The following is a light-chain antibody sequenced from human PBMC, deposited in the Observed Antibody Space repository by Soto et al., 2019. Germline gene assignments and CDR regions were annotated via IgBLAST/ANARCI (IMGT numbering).Light chain of an antibody. J-gene: IGKJ1*01. CDR2: KAS. CDR3: QHYNSYSEA. V-gene: IGKV1-5*03. Sequence: DIQMSQSPSTLSASVGDTVTVTCRASQSISSWLAWYQQKPGKAPKLLIYKASSLESGVPSRFSGSGSGTEFTLTISSLQPDDFATYYCQHYNSYSEAFGQGTKVDIK. CDR1: QSISSW.